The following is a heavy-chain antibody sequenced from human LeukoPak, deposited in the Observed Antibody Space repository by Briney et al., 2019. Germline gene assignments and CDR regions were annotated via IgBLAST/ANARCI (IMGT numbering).Heavy chain of an antibody. Sequence: PSETLSLTCAVYGGSFSGYYWSWIRQPPGKGLEWIGEINHSGSTNYNPSLKSRVTISVDTSKNQFSLKLSSVTAADTAVYYCASSLRAPADVDYWGQGTLVTVSS. CDR2: INHSGST. CDR1: GGSFSGYY. CDR3: ASSLRAPADVDY. J-gene: IGHJ4*02. D-gene: IGHD2-2*01. V-gene: IGHV4-34*01.